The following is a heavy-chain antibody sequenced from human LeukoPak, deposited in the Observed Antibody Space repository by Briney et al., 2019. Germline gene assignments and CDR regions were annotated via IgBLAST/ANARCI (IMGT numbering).Heavy chain of an antibody. CDR3: ARDHDAFDI. V-gene: IGHV3-30*19. J-gene: IGHJ3*02. CDR1: GFTFNNYG. Sequence: GGSLRLSCAASGFTFNNYGIHWVRQAPGKGLEWVAVISYDGSNKYYADSVKGRFTISRDNSKNTLYLQINSLRAEDTAVYYCARDHDAFDIWGQGTMVTVSS. CDR2: ISYDGSNK.